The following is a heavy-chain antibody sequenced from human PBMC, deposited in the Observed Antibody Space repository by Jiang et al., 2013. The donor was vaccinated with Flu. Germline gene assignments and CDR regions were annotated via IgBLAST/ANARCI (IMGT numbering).Heavy chain of an antibody. CDR1: GGTFSSYA. CDR3: ARGDVVAANYYYDY. J-gene: IGHJ4*02. D-gene: IGHD5-12*01. CDR2: ISGYNDNT. V-gene: IGHV1-18*01. Sequence: GAEVKKPGSSVKVSCKASGGTFSSYAINWVRQAPGQGLEWMGWISGYNDNTNYVQKFLGRVTMTTDTSTSTAYMEVRSLRSDDTAVYYCARGDVVAANYYYDYWGQGTLVTVSS.